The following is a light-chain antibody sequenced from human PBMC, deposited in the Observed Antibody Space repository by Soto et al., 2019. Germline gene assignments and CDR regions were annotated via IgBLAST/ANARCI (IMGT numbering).Light chain of an antibody. Sequence: EIVLTQSPGSLSLSPGEGATLSCRASQSVSTTYLAWYQLKPGQAPRLVIYATSSRAAGIPDRLRGSGSGTEFTLTISSLEPEDVGVYLCQQYGNSPPYSFGQGTKLEIK. CDR3: QQYGNSPPYS. V-gene: IGKV3-20*01. CDR2: ATS. J-gene: IGKJ2*03. CDR1: QSVSTTY.